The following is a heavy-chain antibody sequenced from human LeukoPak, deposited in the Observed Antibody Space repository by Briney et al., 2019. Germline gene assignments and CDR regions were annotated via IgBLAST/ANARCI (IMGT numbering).Heavy chain of an antibody. CDR1: GYSFVSYW. J-gene: IGHJ5*02. Sequence: GESLKISCKGSGYSFVSYWIAWVRQMPGKGREWMGIIYPGDSDVRYSPSFEGQATISADMSINTAYLQWDSLKPSDTAIYYCAATTTVCGGDCYSGEWWFDPWGQGTLVTVSP. D-gene: IGHD2-21*02. CDR3: AATTTVCGGDCYSGEWWFDP. V-gene: IGHV5-51*01. CDR2: IYPGDSDV.